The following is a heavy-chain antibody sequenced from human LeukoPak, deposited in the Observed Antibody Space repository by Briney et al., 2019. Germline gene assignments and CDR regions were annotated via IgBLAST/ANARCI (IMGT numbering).Heavy chain of an antibody. CDR2: ISPSGDIT. V-gene: IGHV3-23*01. Sequence: PGGSLRLSCAASGFTFSNHGMNWVRQAPGKGLEWVSGISPSGDITYYADSVKGRFTITRDNSKNTLYLEVISLTAEDTAVYYCARDRYYYDSSNYSHRLDYWGQGTLVTVSS. J-gene: IGHJ4*02. CDR3: ARDRYYYDSSNYSHRLDY. D-gene: IGHD3-22*01. CDR1: GFTFSNHG.